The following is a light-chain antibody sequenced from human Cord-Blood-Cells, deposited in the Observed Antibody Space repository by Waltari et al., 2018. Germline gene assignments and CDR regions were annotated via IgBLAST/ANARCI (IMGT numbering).Light chain of an antibody. Sequence: DIQMPQSPSTLSASVGARVTITCRASQSISSWLAWYQQKPGKAPKLLIYKASSLESGVPSRFSGSGSGTEFTLTISSLQPDDFATYYCQQYNSYSITFGPGTKVDIK. J-gene: IGKJ3*01. V-gene: IGKV1-5*03. CDR2: KAS. CDR1: QSISSW. CDR3: QQYNSYSIT.